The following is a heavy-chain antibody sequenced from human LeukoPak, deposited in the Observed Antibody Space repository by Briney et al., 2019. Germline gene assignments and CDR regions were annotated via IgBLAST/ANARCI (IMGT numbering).Heavy chain of an antibody. D-gene: IGHD2-2*02. J-gene: IGHJ4*02. CDR1: GYTFTSNG. Sequence: ASVKVSCKASGYTFTSNGISWVRQAPGQGLECMGWISAYNGNTSYAQKLQGRVTMTTDTSTSTAYMELRSLRSDDTAVYYCARSVPALYNASYCSSTSCYKLGDYWGQGTLVTVSS. CDR3: ARSVPALYNASYCSSTSCYKLGDY. V-gene: IGHV1-18*01. CDR2: ISAYNGNT.